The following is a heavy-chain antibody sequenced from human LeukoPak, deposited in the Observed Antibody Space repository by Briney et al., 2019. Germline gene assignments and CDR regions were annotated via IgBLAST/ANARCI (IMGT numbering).Heavy chain of an antibody. CDR2: TYYRSKWYN. V-gene: IGHV6-1*01. J-gene: IGHJ3*02. CDR3: ARGAGGYYDSSGYYPALLVAAFDI. CDR1: GDSVSSNSAA. Sequence: SQTLSLTCAISGDSVSSNSAAWNWIRQSPSRGLEWLGRTYYRSKWYNDYAVSVKSRITINPDTSKNQFSLQLNSVTPEDTAVYYCARGAGGYYDSSGYYPALLVAAFDIWGQGTMVTVSS. D-gene: IGHD3-22*01.